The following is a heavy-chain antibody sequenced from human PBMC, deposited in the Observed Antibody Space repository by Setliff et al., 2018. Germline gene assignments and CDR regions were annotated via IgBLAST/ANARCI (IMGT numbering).Heavy chain of an antibody. D-gene: IGHD4-17*01. CDR2: INTKTGDP. V-gene: IGHV7-4-1*02. Sequence: ASVKVSCQASGYSLSNYVMKWVRQAPGQGLEWMGWINTKTGDPTYAQGYTGRFAFSLDTSDSATYLDISNLKAEDTATYYCARADHLVTTTFDYWGQGTLVTVSS. CDR3: ARADHLVTTTFDY. J-gene: IGHJ4*01. CDR1: GYSLSNYV.